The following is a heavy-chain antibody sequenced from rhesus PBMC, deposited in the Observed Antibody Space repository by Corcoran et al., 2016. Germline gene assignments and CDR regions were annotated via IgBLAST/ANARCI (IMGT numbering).Heavy chain of an antibody. J-gene: IGHJ4*01. V-gene: IGHV4-65*01. Sequence: QVQLQESGPGLVKPSETLSLTCAVSGGSVSSSNWWSWIRQPPGKGLEWIGYISVSTGSTYYNPSLKSRVHNSTDTSKNQFSLKLSSVTAADTAVYYCARFADWGEYYPLFDYWGQGVLVTVSS. CDR3: ARFADWGEYYPLFDY. CDR2: ISVSTGST. D-gene: IGHD3-34*01. CDR1: GGSVSSSNW.